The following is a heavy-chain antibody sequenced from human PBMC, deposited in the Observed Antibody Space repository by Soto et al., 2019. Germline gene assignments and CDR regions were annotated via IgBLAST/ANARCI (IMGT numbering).Heavy chain of an antibody. CDR3: TSGVVVVPAAPTGYDAFDI. CDR2: ISSSSSYI. CDR1: GFTFSSYS. D-gene: IGHD2-2*01. J-gene: IGHJ3*02. V-gene: IGHV3-21*01. Sequence: GGSLRLSCAASGFTFSSYSMNWVRQAPGKGLEWVSSISSSSSYIYYADSVKGRFTISRDNAKNSLYLQMNSLRAEDTAVYYCTSGVVVVPAAPTGYDAFDIWGQGTMVTVSS.